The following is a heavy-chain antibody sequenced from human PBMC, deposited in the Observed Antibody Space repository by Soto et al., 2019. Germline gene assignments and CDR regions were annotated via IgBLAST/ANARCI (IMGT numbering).Heavy chain of an antibody. J-gene: IGHJ5*02. CDR2: IIPIFGTA. Sequence: QVQLVQSGAEVKKPGSSVKVSCKASGGTFSSYAISWVRQAPGQGLEWMGGIIPIFGTANYAQKFQGRVTITADESTSTDYMELSSLRSEDTAVSYCARGGAVVVPAAYNWFDPWGQGSLVTVSS. CDR1: GGTFSSYA. CDR3: ARGGAVVVPAAYNWFDP. D-gene: IGHD2-2*01. V-gene: IGHV1-69*01.